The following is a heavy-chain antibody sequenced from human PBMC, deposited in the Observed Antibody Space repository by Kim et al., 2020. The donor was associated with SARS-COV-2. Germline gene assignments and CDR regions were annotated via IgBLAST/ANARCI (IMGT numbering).Heavy chain of an antibody. CDR1: GFTFSSYA. Sequence: GGSLRLSCAASGFTFSSYAMHWVRQAPGKGLEWVAVISYDGSNKYYADSVKGRFTISRDNSKNTLYLQMNSLRAEDTAVYYCARSSVRYYGMDVWGQGTTVTVSS. V-gene: IGHV3-30*04. J-gene: IGHJ6*02. CDR2: ISYDGSNK. CDR3: ARSSVRYYGMDV.